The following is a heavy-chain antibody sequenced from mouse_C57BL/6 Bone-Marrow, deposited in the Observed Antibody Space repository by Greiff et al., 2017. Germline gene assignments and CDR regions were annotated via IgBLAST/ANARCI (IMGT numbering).Heavy chain of an antibody. D-gene: IGHD1-1*01. CDR1: GYTFTSYW. CDR3: ARSTTVVATRFAY. J-gene: IGHJ3*01. CDR2: INPSNGGT. V-gene: IGHV1-53*01. Sequence: QVQLQQPGTELVKPGASVKLSCKASGYTFTSYWMHWVKQRPGQGLEWIGNINPSNGGTNYNEKFKSKATLTVDKSSSTAYMQLSSLTSDDSAVYYCARSTTVVATRFAYWGQGTLVTVSA.